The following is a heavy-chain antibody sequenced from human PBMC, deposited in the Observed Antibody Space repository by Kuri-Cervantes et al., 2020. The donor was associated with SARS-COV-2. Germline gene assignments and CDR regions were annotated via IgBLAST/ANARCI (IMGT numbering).Heavy chain of an antibody. CDR2: ISSSTTYT. V-gene: IGHV3-11*06. CDR1: GFTFSDYY. CDR3: ARGGLCSGGSCYHYSYYM. D-gene: IGHD2-15*01. Sequence: GESLKISCAASGFTFSDYYMSWIRQAPGKGLEWVSYISSSTTYTNHADSVKGRFTISRDNAKNSLYLHMDSLRAEDSAVYSCARGGLCSGGSCYHYSYYM. J-gene: IGHJ6*03.